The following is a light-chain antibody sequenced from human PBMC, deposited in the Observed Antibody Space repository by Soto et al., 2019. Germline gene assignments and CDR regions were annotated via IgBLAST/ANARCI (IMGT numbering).Light chain of an antibody. Sequence: ALTQPPSASGSPEQSVTISCTGTSSDIGAYIYVSWYQQRPGKAPKLMISEVSRRPSGVPERFSGSKSGNTASLTVSGLQADDEAHYYCSSYAGSNNFVFGPGTKVTVL. CDR1: SSDIGAYIY. J-gene: IGLJ1*01. CDR2: EVS. CDR3: SSYAGSNNFV. V-gene: IGLV2-8*01.